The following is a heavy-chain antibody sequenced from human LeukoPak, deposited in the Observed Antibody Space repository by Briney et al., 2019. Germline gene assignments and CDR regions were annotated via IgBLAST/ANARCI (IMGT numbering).Heavy chain of an antibody. CDR3: AKGAGSSSHKGYYFDY. J-gene: IGHJ4*02. Sequence: GGSLRLSCAASGFTFSSYAMSWVRQAPGKGLEWVSAISGSGGSTYYADSVKGRFTISRDNSKNTLYLQMNSLRAEDTAVYYCAKGAGSSSHKGYYFDYWGQGTLVTVSS. CDR1: GFTFSSYA. V-gene: IGHV3-23*01. D-gene: IGHD6-6*01. CDR2: ISGSGGST.